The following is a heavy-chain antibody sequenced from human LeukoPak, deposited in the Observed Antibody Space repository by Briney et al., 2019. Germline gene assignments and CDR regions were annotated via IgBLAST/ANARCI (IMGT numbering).Heavy chain of an antibody. CDR3: ARGPKSEWLQNYFDY. D-gene: IGHD5-12*01. CDR2: IRYDGSNK. V-gene: IGHV3-30*02. CDR1: GFTFSSYG. J-gene: IGHJ4*02. Sequence: PGGSLRLSCAASGFTFSSYGMHWVRQAPGKGLEWVAFIRYDGSNKYYADSVKGRFTVSRDNAENSLYLQMSGLRGEDTAVYYCARGPKSEWLQNYFDYWGQGALVAVSS.